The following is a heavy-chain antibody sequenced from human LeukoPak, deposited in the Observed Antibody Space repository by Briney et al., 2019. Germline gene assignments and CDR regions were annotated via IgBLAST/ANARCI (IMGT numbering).Heavy chain of an antibody. V-gene: IGHV3-74*01. Sequence: GGSLRLSCAASGFTLSAYWMLWVRQSPGKGLVWVSRINSDGRSVIYADSVKGRFTISRDNAENTVDLQMSSLTAEDTAVYFCVRGGRGGCFDLWGQGALVTVSS. J-gene: IGHJ4*02. CDR1: GFTLSAYW. CDR3: VRGGRGGCFDL. D-gene: IGHD3-16*01. CDR2: INSDGRSV.